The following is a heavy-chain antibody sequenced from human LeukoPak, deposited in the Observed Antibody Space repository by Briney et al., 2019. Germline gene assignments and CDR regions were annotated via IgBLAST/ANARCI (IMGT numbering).Heavy chain of an antibody. D-gene: IGHD3-22*01. CDR1: GYTFTSYG. J-gene: IGHJ4*02. V-gene: IGHV1-18*01. CDR2: ISAYNGNT. Sequence: GASVKVSFTASGYTFTSYGISWVRQAPGQGLEWMGWISAYNGNTNYAQKLQGRVTMTTDTSTSTAYMELRSLRSDDTAVYYCARDKEYYYDSSGYYHYWGQGTLVTVSS. CDR3: ARDKEYYYDSSGYYHY.